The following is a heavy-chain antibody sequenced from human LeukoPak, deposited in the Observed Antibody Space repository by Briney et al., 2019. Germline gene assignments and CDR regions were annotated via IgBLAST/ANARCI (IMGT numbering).Heavy chain of an antibody. CDR3: ARGGVVGAINYVDY. CDR2: LSYDGSNK. D-gene: IGHD1-26*01. CDR1: GFTFSNYP. J-gene: IGHJ4*02. V-gene: IGHV3-30-3*01. Sequence: GGSLRLSCAASGFTFSNYPMHWVSQAPGKGLEWVAVLSYDGSNKHYADSVKGRFTISRDNSKNTLNLQRNSLRAEDTAVYYCARGGVVGAINYVDYWGQGTLVTVSS.